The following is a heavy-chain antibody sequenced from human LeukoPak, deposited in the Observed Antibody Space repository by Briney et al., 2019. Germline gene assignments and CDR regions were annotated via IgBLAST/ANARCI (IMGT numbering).Heavy chain of an antibody. CDR2: ISAYNGNT. Sequence: ASVKVSCKASGYTFTSYGISWVRQAPGQGLEWMGWISAYNGNTNYAQKLQGRVTMTTDTSTSTAYMELRSLRSDDTAVYYCARVTCDPDYYYYMDVWGKGTTVTVSS. CDR3: ARVTCDPDYYYYMDV. V-gene: IGHV1-18*01. J-gene: IGHJ6*03. CDR1: GYTFTSYG.